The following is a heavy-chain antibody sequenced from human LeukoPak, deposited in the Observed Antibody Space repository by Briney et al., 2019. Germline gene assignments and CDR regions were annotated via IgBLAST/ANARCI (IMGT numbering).Heavy chain of an antibody. V-gene: IGHV4-39*01. J-gene: IGHJ4*02. CDR2: IYYSGST. D-gene: IGHD3-10*01. CDR1: GGSISSSSYY. CDR3: ARHRILWFGELSPIDY. Sequence: SETLSLTCTVSGGSISSSSYYWGWIRQPPGKGLEWIGSIYYSGSTYYNPSLKSRVTISLDTSKNQFSLKLSSVTAADTAVYYCARHRILWFGELSPIDYWGQGTLVTVSS.